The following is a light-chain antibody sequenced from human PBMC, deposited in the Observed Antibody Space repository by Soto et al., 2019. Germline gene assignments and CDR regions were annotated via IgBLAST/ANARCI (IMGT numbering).Light chain of an antibody. CDR1: QGISDY. CDR3: QKYNSAPWT. J-gene: IGKJ1*01. Sequence: DIQMTQSPSSLSSSVGDRVSLTCRASQGISDYLAWYQQKPGKAPKLLIYAASTLQSGVPSRFSGSGSGTYFTLTISSLQPEDVATYYCQKYNSAPWTFGQGTKVEIK. V-gene: IGKV1-27*01. CDR2: AAS.